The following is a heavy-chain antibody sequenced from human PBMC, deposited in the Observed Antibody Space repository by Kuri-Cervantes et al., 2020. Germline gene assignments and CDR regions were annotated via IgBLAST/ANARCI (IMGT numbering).Heavy chain of an antibody. CDR1: GGPISSSSYY. CDR3: ARTRPHVDY. CDR2: IYYSGST. V-gene: IGHV4-39*07. J-gene: IGHJ4*02. Sequence: SETLSLTCTVSGGPISSSSYYWGWIRQPPGKGLEWIGSIYYSGSTYYNPSLKSRVTISVDTSKNQFSLKLSSVTAADTAVYYCARTRPHVDYWGQGTLVTVSS.